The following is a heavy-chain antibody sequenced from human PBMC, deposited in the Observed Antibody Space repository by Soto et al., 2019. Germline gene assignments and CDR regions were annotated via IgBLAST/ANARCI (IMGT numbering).Heavy chain of an antibody. D-gene: IGHD4-4*01. J-gene: IGHJ5*02. CDR2: INPSGGST. Sequence: SVELTCKACGESLTSYYRRWVRQGTGQGLEWMGIINPSGGSTSYAQKFQGRVTMTRDTSTSTVYMELSSLRSEDTAVYYCARGSYSKVGHWFAPRGQGTLVPGSS. CDR3: ARGSYSKVGHWFAP. V-gene: IGHV1-46*01. CDR1: GESLTSYY.